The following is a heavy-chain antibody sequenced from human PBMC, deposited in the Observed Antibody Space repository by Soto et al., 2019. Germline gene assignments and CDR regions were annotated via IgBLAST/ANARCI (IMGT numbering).Heavy chain of an antibody. CDR3: ARDLGWAFDS. CDR1: GFTFSTFS. V-gene: IGHV3-48*02. D-gene: IGHD6-19*01. CDR2: ISGGGRPI. J-gene: IGHJ4*02. Sequence: GGSLILSCAASGFTFSTFSMNWVRQAPGRGLEWISYISGGGRPISYADSVKGRFTISRDNAKNPLYLQMDSLTDEDTAVYYCARDLGWAFDSWGQGTLVTVSS.